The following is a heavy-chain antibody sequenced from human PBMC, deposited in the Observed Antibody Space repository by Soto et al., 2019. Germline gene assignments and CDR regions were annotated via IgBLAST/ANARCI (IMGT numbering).Heavy chain of an antibody. Sequence: QVQLVQSGAEVKKPGASVKVSCKASGYTFTSYYMHWVRQAPGQGLEWMGIINPSSGSTSYAQKFQGRVTMTRDTSTSTVYMELSSLRSEDTAVYYCARDQDGRYDVWSGPFNYYYYYGMDVWGQGTTVTVSS. CDR1: GYTFTSYY. J-gene: IGHJ6*02. CDR3: ARDQDGRYDVWSGPFNYYYYYGMDV. CDR2: INPSSGST. V-gene: IGHV1-46*01. D-gene: IGHD3-3*01.